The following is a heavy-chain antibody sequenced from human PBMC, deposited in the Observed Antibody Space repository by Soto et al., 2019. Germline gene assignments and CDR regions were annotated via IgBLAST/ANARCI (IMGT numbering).Heavy chain of an antibody. V-gene: IGHV5-51*01. CDR3: ARAEKNYYDGGGYPVDS. J-gene: IGHJ4*02. CDR2: IYPGDSDT. Sequence: GESLKISCKGSGYSFTSYWIGWVRQMPGRGLEWMGIIYPGDSDTRYSPSFQGQVTISADKSISTAYLQWSSLKASDTALYFCARAEKNYYDGGGYPVDSWGQGTLVTVSS. CDR1: GYSFTSYW. D-gene: IGHD3-22*01.